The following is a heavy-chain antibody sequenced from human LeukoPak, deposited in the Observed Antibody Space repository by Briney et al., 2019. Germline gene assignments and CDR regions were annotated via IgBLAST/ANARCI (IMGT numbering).Heavy chain of an antibody. Sequence: GGSPRLSCAASGFTFGSYGMHWVRQAPGKGLEWVAVISYDGSNKYYADSVKGRFTISRDNSKNTLYLQMNSLRAEDTAVYYCAKDSGSGPVDYWGQGTLVTVSS. CDR3: AKDSGSGPVDY. D-gene: IGHD6-19*01. CDR1: GFTFGSYG. J-gene: IGHJ4*02. CDR2: ISYDGSNK. V-gene: IGHV3-30*18.